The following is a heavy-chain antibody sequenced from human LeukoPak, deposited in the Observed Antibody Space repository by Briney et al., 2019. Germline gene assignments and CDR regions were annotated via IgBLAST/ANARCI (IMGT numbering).Heavy chain of an antibody. J-gene: IGHJ4*02. CDR3: TTDLWFRYCSSTSCYAPSDY. CDR2: IKSKTDGGTT. V-gene: IGHV3-15*01. Sequence: GGSLRLSCAASGFTFSNAWMSWVRQAPGKGLEWVGRIKSKTDGGTTDYAAPVKGRFTISRDDSKNTLYLQMNSLKTEDTAVYYCTTDLWFRYCSSTSCYAPSDYWGQGTLVTVSS. CDR1: GFTFSNAW. D-gene: IGHD2-2*01.